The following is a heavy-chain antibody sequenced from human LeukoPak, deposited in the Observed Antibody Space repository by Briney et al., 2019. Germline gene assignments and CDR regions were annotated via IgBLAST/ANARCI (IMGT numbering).Heavy chain of an antibody. D-gene: IGHD3-22*01. Sequence: SETLSLTCTVSGVSITNYYWTWIRQPAENGLECSVRVHTSGTTNYNPSLKSRVTMSLDTSKNQFSLKLSSVTAADTAVYYCAPAPSYDSTKLDYWGQGTLVTVSS. V-gene: IGHV4-4*07. CDR2: VHTSGTT. CDR3: APAPSYDSTKLDY. CDR1: GVSITNYY. J-gene: IGHJ4*02.